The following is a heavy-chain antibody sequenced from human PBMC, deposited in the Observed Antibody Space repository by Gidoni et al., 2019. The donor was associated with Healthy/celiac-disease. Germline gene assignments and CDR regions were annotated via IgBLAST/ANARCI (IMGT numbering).Heavy chain of an antibody. Sequence: QVQLQQWGAGLLKPSETLSLTCAVYGGSFSGYYWSWIRQPPGKGLEWIGEITHSGSTNYNPSLKSRVTISVDTSKNQFSLKLSSVTAADTAVYYCARGGPKQWLAVVTAIRRQDPVRRPYNWFDPWGQGTLVTVSS. D-gene: IGHD2-21*02. J-gene: IGHJ5*02. CDR1: GGSFSGYY. CDR3: ARGGPKQWLAVVTAIRRQDPVRRPYNWFDP. V-gene: IGHV4-34*01. CDR2: ITHSGST.